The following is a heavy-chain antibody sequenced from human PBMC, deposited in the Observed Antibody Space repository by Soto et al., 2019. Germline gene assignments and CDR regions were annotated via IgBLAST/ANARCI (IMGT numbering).Heavy chain of an antibody. V-gene: IGHV4-4*02. J-gene: IGHJ6*02. Sequence: SETLSLTCAVSGGSISSSNWWSWVRQPPGKGLEWIGEIYHSGSTNYNPSLKSRVTISVDTSKNQFSLKLSSVTAADTAVYYCARAGDGYSSSWARDYYYYGMDVWGQGTTVTVSS. CDR2: IYHSGST. CDR1: GGSISSSNW. D-gene: IGHD6-13*01. CDR3: ARAGDGYSSSWARDYYYYGMDV.